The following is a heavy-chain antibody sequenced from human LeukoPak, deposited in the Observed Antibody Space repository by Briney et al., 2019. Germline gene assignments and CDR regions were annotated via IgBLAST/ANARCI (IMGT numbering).Heavy chain of an antibody. CDR1: GGSISSYY. CDR2: IYTSGST. J-gene: IGHJ4*02. Sequence: PSETRSLTCTVSGGSISSYYWSWIRQPAGKGLEWIGRIYTSGSTNYNPSLKSRVTMSVDTSKNQFSLKLSSVTAADTAVYYCARDLPGYSGSYFIFDYWGQGTLVTVSS. V-gene: IGHV4-4*07. CDR3: ARDLPGYSGSYFIFDY. D-gene: IGHD1-26*01.